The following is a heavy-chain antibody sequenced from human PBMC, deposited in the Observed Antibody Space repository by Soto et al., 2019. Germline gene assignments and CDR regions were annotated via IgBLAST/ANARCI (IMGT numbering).Heavy chain of an antibody. D-gene: IGHD3-22*01. J-gene: IGHJ6*02. Sequence: APVKVSCKASGYTFTSYGISWVRQAPGKGLEWMGWISAYNGNTNYAQKLQGRVTMTTDTSTSTAYMELRSLRSDDTAVYYCARDRFYDSSGYYYVDSNYYYYGMDVWGQGTTVTVSS. CDR2: ISAYNGNT. CDR3: ARDRFYDSSGYYYVDSNYYYYGMDV. CDR1: GYTFTSYG. V-gene: IGHV1-18*01.